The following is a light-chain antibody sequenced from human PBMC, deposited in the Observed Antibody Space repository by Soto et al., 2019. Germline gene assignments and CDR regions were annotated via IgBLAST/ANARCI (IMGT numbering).Light chain of an antibody. CDR3: MQRLEFPLT. J-gene: IGKJ4*01. CDR1: QSLLHSDGYNS. CDR2: AVS. V-gene: IGKV2-40*01. Sequence: DIVMSQTPHSLPVTPIDRAYISCLSSQSLLHSDGYNSLDWYVQKPGQSPQLLIYAVSYREPGVPHRFSGIGSGTDFTLKISRVEAEDVGIYYCMQRLEFPLTFGGGTKVDI.